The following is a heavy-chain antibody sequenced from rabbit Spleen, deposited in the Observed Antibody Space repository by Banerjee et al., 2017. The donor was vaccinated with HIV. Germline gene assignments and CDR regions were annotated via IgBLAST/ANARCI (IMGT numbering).Heavy chain of an antibody. CDR3: ARDTGSSFSSYGMDL. CDR2: INSSSGST. D-gene: IGHD8-1*01. J-gene: IGHJ6*01. CDR1: GNDFSSSYY. Sequence: QSLEESGGGLVQPEGSLTLTCTASGNDFSSSYYMCWVRQAPGKGLEWIGAINSSSGSTVYAAWAKGRFTIYRASWTAVTLQMTSLTAADTATYFCARDTGSSFSSYGMDLWGPVTLVTVS. V-gene: IGHV1S40*01.